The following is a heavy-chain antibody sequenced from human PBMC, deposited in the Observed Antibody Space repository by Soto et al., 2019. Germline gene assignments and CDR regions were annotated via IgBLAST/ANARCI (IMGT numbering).Heavy chain of an antibody. D-gene: IGHD6-6*01. V-gene: IGHV1-46*01. J-gene: IGHJ4*02. CDR2: INPSLGHS. CDR1: GYTLSAFH. CDR3: ARAPYSSSSFFFDY. Sequence: AAVKVSGKASGYTLSAFHMHWVRQAPGLGLEWMGIINPSLGHSNTAQRFQGRVTMTWDTSTGTFYMELSSLRSDDTAGYYCARAPYSSSSFFFDYSAQGTPVTVSS.